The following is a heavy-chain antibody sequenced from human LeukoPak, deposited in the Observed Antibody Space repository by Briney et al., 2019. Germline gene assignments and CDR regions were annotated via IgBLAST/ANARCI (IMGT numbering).Heavy chain of an antibody. J-gene: IGHJ6*02. CDR3: ASLESYYGMDV. CDR2: INPNSGGT. CDR1: GGTFISYA. Sequence: ASVKVSCKGSGGTFISYAISWVRQAPGQGLEGMGWINPNSGGTNYAQKFQGRVTMTRDTSISTAYMELSRLRSDDTAVYYCASLESYYGMDVWGQGTTVTVSS. D-gene: IGHD3-3*01. V-gene: IGHV1-2*02.